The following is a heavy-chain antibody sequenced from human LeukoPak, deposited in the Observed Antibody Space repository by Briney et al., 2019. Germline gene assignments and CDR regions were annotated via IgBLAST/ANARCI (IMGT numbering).Heavy chain of an antibody. J-gene: IGHJ4*02. CDR2: IYYSEST. D-gene: IGHD5-24*01. Sequence: PSETLSLTCTVSGGSISSYYWSWIRQPPRKGLEWIGYIYYSESTYYNPSLKSRVTISVDTSKNQVSLRLTSVTAADTAVYYCARSERRDRAFDYWGQGTLVTVSS. CDR1: GGSISSYY. CDR3: ARSERRDRAFDY. V-gene: IGHV4-59*01.